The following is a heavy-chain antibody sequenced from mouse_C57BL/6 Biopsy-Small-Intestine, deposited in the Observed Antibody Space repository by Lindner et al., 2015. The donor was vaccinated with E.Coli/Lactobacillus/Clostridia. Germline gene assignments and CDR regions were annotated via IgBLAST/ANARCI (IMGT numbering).Heavy chain of an antibody. V-gene: IGHV1-9*01. CDR3: VRRPFDY. CDR1: GYTSTGYW. J-gene: IGHJ2*01. CDR2: ILPGSDDT. Sequence: VQLQESGPELMKPGASVKLSCKATGYTSTGYWIDWVKQRPGHGLEWIGEILPGSDDTNFNEKFKGKASFTAVTSSNTAYMQLSSLTTEDSAIYFCVRRPFDYWGQGTTLTVSS.